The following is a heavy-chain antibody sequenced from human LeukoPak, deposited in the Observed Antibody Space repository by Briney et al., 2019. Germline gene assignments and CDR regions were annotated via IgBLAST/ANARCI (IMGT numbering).Heavy chain of an antibody. CDR1: GYTFTGYY. CDR3: ARDRSWDVIPWES. J-gene: IGHJ5*02. V-gene: IGHV1-2*02. CDR2: INPNSGGT. Sequence: GASVKVSCKASGYTFTGYYMHWVRQAPGQGLEWMGWINPNSGGTNYAQKFQGRVTMTRGTSISTAYMELSRLRSDDTAVYYCARDRSWDVIPWESWGQGTLVTVSS. D-gene: IGHD1-26*01.